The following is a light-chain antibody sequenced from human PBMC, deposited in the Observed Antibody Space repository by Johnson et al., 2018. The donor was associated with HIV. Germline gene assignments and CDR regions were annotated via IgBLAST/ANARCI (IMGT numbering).Light chain of an antibody. CDR2: DNN. J-gene: IGLJ1*01. CDR3: GTGETSLGAQYV. V-gene: IGLV1-51*01. CDR1: SPNIGNNF. Sequence: QSVLTQPPSVSAAPGQRVTRSSSGSSPNIGNNFVSWFRQLPLRAPKVLIYDNNKRPSGIPDRFSDSPYGTSATLAITGLQTGDEADYYCGTGETSLGAQYVFGSGTKVTVL.